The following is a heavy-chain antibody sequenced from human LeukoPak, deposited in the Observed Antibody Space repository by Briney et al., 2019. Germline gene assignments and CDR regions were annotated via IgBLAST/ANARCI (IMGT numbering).Heavy chain of an antibody. CDR3: ARVLAPYYYDSSGYYYFDY. Sequence: PSQTLSLTCTVSGGSISSVGYYWSWIRQHPGKGLEWIGYIYYSGSTYYNPSLKSRVTISVDTSKNQFSLKLSSVTAADTAVYYCARVLAPYYYDSSGYYYFDYWGQGTLVTVSS. V-gene: IGHV4-31*03. CDR1: GGSISSVGYY. CDR2: IYYSGST. J-gene: IGHJ4*02. D-gene: IGHD3-22*01.